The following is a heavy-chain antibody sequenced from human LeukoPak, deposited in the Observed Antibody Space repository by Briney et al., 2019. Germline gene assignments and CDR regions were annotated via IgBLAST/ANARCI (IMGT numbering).Heavy chain of an antibody. Sequence: GGSLRLSCAASGFTFSSYGMHWVRRAPGKGLEWVVFIRYDGSNKYYADSVKGRFTISRDNSKNTLYLQMNSLRAEDTAVYYCAKGLRIVVVPAAIKWFDPWGQGTLVTVSS. CDR1: GFTFSSYG. CDR3: AKGLRIVVVPAAIKWFDP. V-gene: IGHV3-30*02. D-gene: IGHD2-2*01. J-gene: IGHJ5*02. CDR2: IRYDGSNK.